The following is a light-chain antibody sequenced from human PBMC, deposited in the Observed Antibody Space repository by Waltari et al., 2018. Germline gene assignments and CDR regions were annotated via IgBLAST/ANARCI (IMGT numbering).Light chain of an antibody. CDR2: KVS. V-gene: IGKV2-30*02. CDR1: QSLLHSNGNTY. Sequence: DVVMTQSPLSLPITPGQPASMTCRSSQSLLHSNGNTYLTWFLQKPGQPPRRLIYKVSNRDSGFPDRFSGSGAGTDFTLKISRVEAEDVWVYYCMQGTHFPFTFGPGTKLDIK. CDR3: MQGTHFPFT. J-gene: IGKJ3*01.